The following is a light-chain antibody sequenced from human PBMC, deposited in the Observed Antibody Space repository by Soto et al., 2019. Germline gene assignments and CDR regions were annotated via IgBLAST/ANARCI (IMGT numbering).Light chain of an antibody. CDR3: AAWDDSLNGLG. V-gene: IGLV1-44*01. J-gene: IGLJ1*01. CDR2: NNN. CDR1: SSNIGSNT. Sequence: QSVLTQPPSASGTPGQRVTLSCSGSSSNIGSNTVNWYQRLPGTAPKLLIYNNNQRPSGVPDRYSGSKSGTSASLAIRGLQSEDEADYYCAAWDDSLNGLGFGTGTKVTVL.